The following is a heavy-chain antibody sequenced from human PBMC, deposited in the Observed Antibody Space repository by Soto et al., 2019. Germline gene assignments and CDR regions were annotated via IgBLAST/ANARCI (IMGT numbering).Heavy chain of an antibody. CDR3: ARQRLYCGGDCYSGNFDY. Sequence: SETLSLTCTVSGGSISSYYWSWIRQPPGKGLEWIGYIYYSGSTNYNPSLKSRVTISVDTSKNQFSLKLSSVTAADTAVYYCARQRLYCGGDCYSGNFDYWGQGTLVTVSS. CDR2: IYYSGST. CDR1: GGSISSYY. J-gene: IGHJ4*02. V-gene: IGHV4-59*08. D-gene: IGHD2-21*01.